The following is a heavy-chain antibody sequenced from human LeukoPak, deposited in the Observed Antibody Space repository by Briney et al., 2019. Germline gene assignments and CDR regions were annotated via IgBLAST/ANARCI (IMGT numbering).Heavy chain of an antibody. Sequence: SETLSLTCTVSGGSISSSSYYWGWIRQPPGKGLEWIGSIYYSGSTYYNPSLKSRVTISVDTSKNQFSLKLSSVTVADTAVYYCARGAYATHLDYWGQGTLVTVSS. V-gene: IGHV4-39*07. CDR1: GGSISSSSYY. CDR3: ARGAYATHLDY. CDR2: IYYSGST. J-gene: IGHJ4*02. D-gene: IGHD5-12*01.